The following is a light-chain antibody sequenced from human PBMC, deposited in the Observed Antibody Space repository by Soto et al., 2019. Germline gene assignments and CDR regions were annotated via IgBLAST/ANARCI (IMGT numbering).Light chain of an antibody. CDR3: LQRSDWPTRLT. J-gene: IGKJ4*01. CDR1: RGVSNY. V-gene: IGKV3-11*01. Sequence: DIVLTQSPATLSLSPGDRATLSCGASRGVSNYLAWYQQKPGQAPRLLIYDASYRPTGIPARFSGSGSGTDFTLSICGLESEAFAFCYCLQRSDWPTRLTLGALTKVEIK. CDR2: DAS.